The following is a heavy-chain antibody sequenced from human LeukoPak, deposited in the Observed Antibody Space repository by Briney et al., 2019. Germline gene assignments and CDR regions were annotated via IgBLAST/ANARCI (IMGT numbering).Heavy chain of an antibody. V-gene: IGHV4-34*01. CDR2: INHSGST. CDR3: VRGFDP. Sequence: SETLSLTCAVYGGSFSGYYWSWIRQPPGKGLEWIGEINHSGSTDYKPSLKSRVTISVDTSKNQFSLRLTSVTAADTAVYYCVRGFDPWGQGTLVTVSS. CDR1: GGSFSGYY. J-gene: IGHJ5*02.